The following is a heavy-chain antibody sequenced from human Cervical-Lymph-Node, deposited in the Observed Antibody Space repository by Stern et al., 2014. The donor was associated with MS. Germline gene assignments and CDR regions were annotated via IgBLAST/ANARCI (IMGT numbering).Heavy chain of an antibody. CDR1: GYTFTGYY. CDR3: AREAAMAVAGTGVDY. J-gene: IGHJ4*02. CDR2: INPNSGGA. V-gene: IGHV1-2*06. Sequence: VQLVQSGAEVKKPGASVKVSCKASGYTFTGYYMHWVRQAPGHGLEWMGRINPNSGGANYQGRVTMTRATSISTAYMELSRLRSDDTSVYYCAREAAMAVAGTGVDYWGQGTLVTVSS. D-gene: IGHD6-19*01.